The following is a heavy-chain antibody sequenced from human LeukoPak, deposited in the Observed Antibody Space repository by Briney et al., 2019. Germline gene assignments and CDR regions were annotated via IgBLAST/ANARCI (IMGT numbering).Heavy chain of an antibody. CDR3: ARDPLRYLRVGHYDY. Sequence: PGGSLRLSCAASGFTFSSYAINWVRQVPGKGLEWVSSIDYDSSHIYYAASVRGRFTISRDNARKPVYLQMNSLRVEDTAVYYCARDPLRYLRVGHYDYWGQGTLVAVSS. J-gene: IGHJ4*02. CDR1: GFTFSSYA. CDR2: IDYDSSHI. V-gene: IGHV3-21*01. D-gene: IGHD3-9*01.